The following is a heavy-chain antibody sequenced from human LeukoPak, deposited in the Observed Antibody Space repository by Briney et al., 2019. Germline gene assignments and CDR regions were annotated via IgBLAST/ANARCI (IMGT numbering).Heavy chain of an antibody. Sequence: GGSLRLSCAASGFSFCSYGMHWVRQAPGKGLEWAAVISYDGSNKYYADSVKGRFTIYRDNSKITLYLQMNSLRAEDTAVYYCSNTHNSPKAYGMDVWGQGTTVTVSS. CDR2: ISYDGSNK. V-gene: IGHV3-30*18. CDR1: GFSFCSYG. J-gene: IGHJ6*02. CDR3: SNTHNSPKAYGMDV. D-gene: IGHD1-1*01.